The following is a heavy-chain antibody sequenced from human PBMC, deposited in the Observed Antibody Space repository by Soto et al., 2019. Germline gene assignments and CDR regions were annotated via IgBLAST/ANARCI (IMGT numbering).Heavy chain of an antibody. Sequence: GGSLRLSCAASVFTFSYSYMSWIRQAPGKGLEWISYITFSGNTVYYADSLKCRFTISRDNAKNSLYLQMNRLRAEDTAVYYCARVSWREKYGMDVWGQGTTVTVSS. CDR1: VFTFSYSY. V-gene: IGHV3-11*01. J-gene: IGHJ6*02. CDR2: ITFSGNTV. CDR3: ARVSWREKYGMDV.